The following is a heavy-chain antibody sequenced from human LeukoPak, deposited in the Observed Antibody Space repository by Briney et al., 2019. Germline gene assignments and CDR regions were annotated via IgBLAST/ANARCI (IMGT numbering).Heavy chain of an antibody. CDR2: KKEDGSQK. CDR3: ARPLMPGGYFDL. Sequence: GGSLRLSCVASGFTFSNYWMSGVRQAPGEGGGRVANKKEDGSQKYYVDSVKGRFTISRDNAKNSLYLQINSLRAEDTAVYHCARPLMPGGYFDLWGRGPRVTVSA. V-gene: IGHV3-7*04. CDR1: GFTFSNYW. D-gene: IGHD2-15*01. J-gene: IGHJ2*01.